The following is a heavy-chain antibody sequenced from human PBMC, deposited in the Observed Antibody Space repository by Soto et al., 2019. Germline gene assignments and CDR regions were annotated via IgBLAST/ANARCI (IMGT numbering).Heavy chain of an antibody. CDR2: INPNSGGT. Sequence: GASVKVSCKASGYTFTGYYMHWVRQAPGQGLEWMGWINPNSGGTNYAQKFQGWVTMTRDTSISTAYMELSRLRSDDTAVYYCARVSARHGQWLRLFDYWGQGTLVTVSS. V-gene: IGHV1-2*04. CDR1: GYTFTGYY. CDR3: ARVSARHGQWLRLFDY. J-gene: IGHJ4*02. D-gene: IGHD5-12*01.